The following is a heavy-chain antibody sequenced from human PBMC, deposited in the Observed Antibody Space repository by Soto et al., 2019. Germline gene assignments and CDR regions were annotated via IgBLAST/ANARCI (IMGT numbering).Heavy chain of an antibody. Sequence: QVQLVESGGDLVQPGRSLRLSCAASGFTLSSYVIHWVRQAPGKGLEWVAVISYDGSHEYYIDSVEGRFTFSRDNSRNTLYVQMNSLRVDDTAVYYCARGMVAPTDLYYGLDVWGQGTTVTVSS. CDR1: GFTLSSYV. CDR3: ARGMVAPTDLYYGLDV. V-gene: IGHV3-30*04. CDR2: ISYDGSHE. D-gene: IGHD2-15*01. J-gene: IGHJ6*02.